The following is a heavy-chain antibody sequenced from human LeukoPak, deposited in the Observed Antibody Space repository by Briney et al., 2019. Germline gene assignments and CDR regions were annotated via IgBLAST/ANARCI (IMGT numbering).Heavy chain of an antibody. Sequence: SETLSLTCTVSGGSISSYYWSWIRQPAGKGLEWIGRIYTSGSTNYNPSLKSRVTMSIDTSKNQFSLKLSSVTAADTAVYYRARDIAAAGTQNYYYYMDVWGKGTTVTVSS. D-gene: IGHD6-13*01. CDR2: IYTSGST. V-gene: IGHV4-4*07. CDR3: ARDIAAAGTQNYYYYMDV. CDR1: GGSISSYY. J-gene: IGHJ6*03.